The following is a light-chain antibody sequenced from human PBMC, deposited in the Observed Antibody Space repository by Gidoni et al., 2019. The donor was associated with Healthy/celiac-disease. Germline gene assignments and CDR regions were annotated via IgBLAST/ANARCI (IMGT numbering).Light chain of an antibody. CDR1: QSISSY. J-gene: IGKJ4*01. V-gene: IGKV1-39*01. CDR3: QQSYSTLPLT. Sequence: DIQMTQSPSSLSASLGDRVTITCRASQSISSYLNWYQQKPGKAPKLLIYAASSLQSGVPSRFSGSGSATDFTLTISSLQPEDFATYYCQQSYSTLPLTFXXXTKXEIK. CDR2: AAS.